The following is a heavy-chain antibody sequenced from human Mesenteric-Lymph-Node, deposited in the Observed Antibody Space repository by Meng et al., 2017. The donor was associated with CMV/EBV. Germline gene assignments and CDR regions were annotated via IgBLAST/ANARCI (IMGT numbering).Heavy chain of an antibody. Sequence: KGSCKAAGYTFTSYDSNWVRQATGQGREWMGWMNPNSGNTGYAQKFQGRVTMTRNTSISTAYMELSSLRSEDTAVYYCTRPSGSEDYWGQGTLVTVSS. CDR3: TRPSGSEDY. CDR1: GYTFTSYD. D-gene: IGHD7-27*01. V-gene: IGHV1-8*02. J-gene: IGHJ4*02. CDR2: MNPNSGNT.